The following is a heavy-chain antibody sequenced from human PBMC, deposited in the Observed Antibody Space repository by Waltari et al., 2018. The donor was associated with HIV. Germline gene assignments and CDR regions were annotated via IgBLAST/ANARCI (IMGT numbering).Heavy chain of an antibody. J-gene: IGHJ3*02. V-gene: IGHV1-18*01. D-gene: IGHD3-22*01. CDR2: ISAYNGNT. CDR1: GYTVTSYG. Sequence: QVQLVQSGAEVKKPWDSVKVSCKASGYTVTSYGISRVRQAPGQGLEWMGWISAYNGNTNYAQKLQGRVTMTTDTSTSTAYMELRSLRSDDTAVYYCARGGDSSGYYYGGVAFDIWGQGTMVTVSS. CDR3: ARGGDSSGYYYGGVAFDI.